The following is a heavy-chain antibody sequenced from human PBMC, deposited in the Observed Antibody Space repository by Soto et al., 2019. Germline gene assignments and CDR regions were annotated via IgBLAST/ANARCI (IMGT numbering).Heavy chain of an antibody. V-gene: IGHV4-31*03. J-gene: IGHJ6*03. CDR3: ARIRGRVDCSSTSCYEFYYHYYMDV. CDR1: GGSISSGGYY. D-gene: IGHD2-2*01. CDR2: IYYSGST. Sequence: SETLSLTCTISGGSISSGGYYWGWVGQHPGKDQEWIGFIYYSGSTYYRSSIKNRVTISVVTAKNQLSLKMRSVTTAKTTVYYCARIRGRVDCSSTSCYEFYYHYYMDVWGKGTTVTVSS.